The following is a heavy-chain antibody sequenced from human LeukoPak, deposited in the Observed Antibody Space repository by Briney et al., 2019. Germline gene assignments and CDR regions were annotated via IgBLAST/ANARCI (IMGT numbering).Heavy chain of an antibody. J-gene: IGHJ4*02. Sequence: GGSLRLSCAASGLTFSTYWMSWARQAPGKGLEWVANIKSDGSDKNFVDSVRGRFTISRDNAKNSLYLQMNSLRAEDTAVYYCASQTSAKGFDYWGQGTLVTVPS. CDR3: ASQTSAKGFDY. CDR2: IKSDGSDK. V-gene: IGHV3-7*03. CDR1: GLTFSTYW. D-gene: IGHD2-2*01.